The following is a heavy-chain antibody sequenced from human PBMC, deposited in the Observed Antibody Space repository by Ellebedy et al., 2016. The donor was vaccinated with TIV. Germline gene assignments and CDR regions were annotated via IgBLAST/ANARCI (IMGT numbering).Heavy chain of an antibody. Sequence: PGGSLRLSCAASGFTFSYYEMNRVRQAPGKGLEWVSYISSSGSTIYYAEPVKGRFTISRDNAKNSLYLQMNSLRADDTTLYYCARGRDGYDSFYYGMDVWGQGTTVTVSS. V-gene: IGHV3-48*03. CDR1: GFTFSYYE. CDR3: ARGRDGYDSFYYGMDV. D-gene: IGHD5-12*01. J-gene: IGHJ6*02. CDR2: ISSSGSTI.